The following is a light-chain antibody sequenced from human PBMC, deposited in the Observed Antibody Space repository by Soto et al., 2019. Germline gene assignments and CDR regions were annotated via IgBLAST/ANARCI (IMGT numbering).Light chain of an antibody. J-gene: IGKJ1*01. CDR1: QGIGSR. V-gene: IGKV1-5*01. Sequence: EIQMTQSPSTLSASIGDRVTITCRASQGIGSRLAWYQQKHGKAPNLLIYGASTLESGVPSRFSGSGSGTEFTLTISSLQSDDFATYYCQHYSSYWTFGQGTKVDIK. CDR2: GAS. CDR3: QHYSSYWT.